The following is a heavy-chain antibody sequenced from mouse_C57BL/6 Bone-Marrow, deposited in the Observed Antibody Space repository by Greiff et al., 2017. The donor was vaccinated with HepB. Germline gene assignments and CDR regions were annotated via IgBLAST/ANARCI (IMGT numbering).Heavy chain of an antibody. D-gene: IGHD2-2*01. V-gene: IGHV1-64*01. CDR2: IHPNSGST. Sequence: QVQLQQPGAELVKPGASVKLSCKASGYTFTSYWMHWVKQRPGQGLEWIGMIHPNSGSTNYNEKFKSKATLTVDKSSSTAYMQLGSLTSEDSAVYYCAKRDGLRRWFAYWGQGTLVTVSA. CDR3: AKRDGLRRWFAY. J-gene: IGHJ3*01. CDR1: GYTFTSYW.